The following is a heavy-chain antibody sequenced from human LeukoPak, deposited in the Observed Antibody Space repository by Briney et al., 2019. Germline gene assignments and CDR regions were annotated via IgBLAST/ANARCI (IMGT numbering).Heavy chain of an antibody. Sequence: PSEILSLTCTVSGGSISSSSYYWGWIRQPPGKGLEWIGSIYYSGSTYYNPSLKSRVTISVDTSKNQFSLKLSSVTAADTAVYYCARHYDFWSGYYVDYWGQGTLVTVSS. CDR3: ARHYDFWSGYYVDY. CDR2: IYYSGST. J-gene: IGHJ4*02. V-gene: IGHV4-39*01. CDR1: GGSISSSSYY. D-gene: IGHD3-3*01.